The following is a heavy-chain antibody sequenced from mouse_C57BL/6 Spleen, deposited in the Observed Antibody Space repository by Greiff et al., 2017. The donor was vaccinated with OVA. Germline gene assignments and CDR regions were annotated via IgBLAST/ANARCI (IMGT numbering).Heavy chain of an antibody. V-gene: IGHV1-59*01. Sequence: QVQLKQSGAELVRPGTSVKLSCTASGYTFTSYWMHWVLQSPGQGLEWIGVIDPSDSYTNYNQKFKGKATLTVDTSTITAYMQLSSLTSEDSAVYYCARRGYGSSHWYFDVWGTGTTVTVSS. J-gene: IGHJ1*03. CDR2: IDPSDSYT. CDR3: ARRGYGSSHWYFDV. CDR1: GYTFTSYW. D-gene: IGHD1-1*01.